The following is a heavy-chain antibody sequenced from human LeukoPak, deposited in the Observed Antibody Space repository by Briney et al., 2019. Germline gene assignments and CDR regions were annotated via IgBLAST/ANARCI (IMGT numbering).Heavy chain of an antibody. CDR3: ARDPDYDDHY. Sequence: GGSLRLSCTVSGFTLSDHYMSWFGKSPGRGLEWISWITSSGTTIDYADSVKCRFTISRDNTKDSIYLQMNSLRADDTAVYYCARDPDYDDHYWGQGTLVTVSS. CDR1: GFTLSDHY. J-gene: IGHJ4*02. CDR2: ITSSGTTI. V-gene: IGHV3-11*01. D-gene: IGHD4-17*01.